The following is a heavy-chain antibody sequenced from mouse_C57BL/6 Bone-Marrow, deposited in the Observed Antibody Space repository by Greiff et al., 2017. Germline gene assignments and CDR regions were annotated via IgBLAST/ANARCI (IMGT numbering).Heavy chain of an antibody. Sequence: QVQLQQSGAELVRPGTSVKMSCKASGYTFTNYWIGWAKQRPGHGLEWIGDIYPGGGYTNYNEKFKGKATLTADKSSSTAYMQFSSLTSEDSAIYYCARGITTVVRAMDYWGQGTSVTVSS. CDR1: GYTFTNYW. CDR3: ARGITTVVRAMDY. CDR2: IYPGGGYT. V-gene: IGHV1-63*01. D-gene: IGHD1-1*01. J-gene: IGHJ4*01.